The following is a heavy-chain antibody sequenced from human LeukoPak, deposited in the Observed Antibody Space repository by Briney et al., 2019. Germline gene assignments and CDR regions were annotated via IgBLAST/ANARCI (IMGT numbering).Heavy chain of an antibody. J-gene: IGHJ4*02. CDR1: GFTFGDYA. CDR2: IRSKAYGETA. Sequence: GGSLRISCTASGFTFGDYAMSWIRQAPGKGLEWVGFIRSKAYGETADYAASVKGRFTISRDDSKAIAYLQMNSLKTEDTAVYHCTRDRGAYNLYDYWGQGTLVTVSS. CDR3: TRDRGAYNLYDY. D-gene: IGHD1-1*01. V-gene: IGHV3-49*03.